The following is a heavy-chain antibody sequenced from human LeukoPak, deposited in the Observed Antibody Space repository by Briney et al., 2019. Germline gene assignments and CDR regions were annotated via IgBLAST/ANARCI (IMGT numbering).Heavy chain of an antibody. D-gene: IGHD2-2*01. CDR3: ARRVELLGCSSTSCLYGYYYYYMDV. J-gene: IGHJ6*03. CDR2: IYPGDSDT. V-gene: IGHV5-51*01. CDR1: GYSFTSYW. Sequence: GESLKISCKGSGYSFTSYWIGWVRQMPGKGLEWMGIIYPGDSDTRYSPSFQGQVTISADKSISTAYLQWSSLKASDTAMYYCARRVELLGCSSTSCLYGYYYYYMDVWGKGTTVTVSS.